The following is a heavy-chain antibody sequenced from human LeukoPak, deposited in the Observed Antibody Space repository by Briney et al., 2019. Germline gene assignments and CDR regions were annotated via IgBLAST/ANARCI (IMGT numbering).Heavy chain of an antibody. CDR3: ASPHQREGSSGWWDY. CDR1: GGSISSSSYY. D-gene: IGHD6-19*01. Sequence: PSETLSLTCTVSGGSISSSSYYWGWIRQPPGKGLEWIGSIYYSGSTYYNPSLKSRVTISVDTSKNQFSLKLSSVTAADTAVYYCASPHQREGSSGWWDYWGQGTLVTVSS. V-gene: IGHV4-39*01. J-gene: IGHJ4*02. CDR2: IYYSGST.